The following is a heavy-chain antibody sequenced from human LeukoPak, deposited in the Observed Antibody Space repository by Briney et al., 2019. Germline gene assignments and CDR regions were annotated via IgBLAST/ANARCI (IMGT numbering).Heavy chain of an antibody. Sequence: GESLKISCKGSGYSFTSYWIGWVLQMPGKGLEWMGIIYPGDSDTRYSPSFQGQVTISADKSIGTAYLQWSSLKASDTAMYYCASLYGGNRRVEYYFDYWGQGTLVTVSS. CDR3: ASLYGGNRRVEYYFDY. V-gene: IGHV5-51*01. CDR1: GYSFTSYW. D-gene: IGHD4-23*01. J-gene: IGHJ4*02. CDR2: IYPGDSDT.